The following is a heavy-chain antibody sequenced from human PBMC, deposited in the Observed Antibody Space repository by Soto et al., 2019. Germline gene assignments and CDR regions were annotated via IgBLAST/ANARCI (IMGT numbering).Heavy chain of an antibody. D-gene: IGHD1-20*01. V-gene: IGHV3-23*01. J-gene: IGHJ4*02. CDR3: ATDLPRTITGTFGY. CDR1: GFTFSSYA. CDR2: ISGSGGST. Sequence: GGSLRLSCAASGFTFSSYAVSWVRQAPGKGLEWVSAISGSGGSTYYADSVKGRFTISRDNSKNTLYLQMNSLRAEDTAVYYCATDLPRTITGTFGYWGQGTLVTVSS.